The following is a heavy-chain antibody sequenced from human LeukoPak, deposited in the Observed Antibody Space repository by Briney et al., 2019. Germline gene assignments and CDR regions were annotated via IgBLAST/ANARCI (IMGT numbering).Heavy chain of an antibody. CDR3: AKDLTVTAIAVWDY. CDR2: ISGSGDRT. J-gene: IGHJ4*02. Sequence: GGSLRLSCAASGFTFSSSAMSWVRQAPGKGLEWVSTISGSGDRTYYADSVKGRFTISRDNSKNTLFLHMNSLRAEDTAVYYCAKDLTVTAIAVWDYWGQGTLVTVSS. D-gene: IGHD2-21*02. CDR1: GFTFSSSA. V-gene: IGHV3-23*01.